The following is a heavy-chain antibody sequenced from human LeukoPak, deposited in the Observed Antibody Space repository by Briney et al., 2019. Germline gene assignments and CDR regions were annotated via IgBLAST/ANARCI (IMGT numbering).Heavy chain of an antibody. J-gene: IGHJ5*02. CDR2: IYPGDSDT. CDR1: GYSFTSYW. Sequence: GESLKISCKGSGYSFTSYWIGWVRQMPGKGLEWMGIIYPGDSDTRYSPSFQGQVTISADKSISTAYLQWSSLKASDTAMYYCARLRIVGAKPTPWFDPWGQGTLVTVSS. CDR3: ARLRIVGAKPTPWFDP. V-gene: IGHV5-51*01. D-gene: IGHD1-26*01.